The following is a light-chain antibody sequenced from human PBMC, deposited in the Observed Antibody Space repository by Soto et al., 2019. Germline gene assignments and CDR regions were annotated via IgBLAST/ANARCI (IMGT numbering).Light chain of an antibody. V-gene: IGKV1-5*01. CDR3: QQYNSYPIT. Sequence: DMQMTQSPSTLSASVGDRVTITCRASQSISRWLAWSQQKPGKAPNLLIYGASSLESGVPSRFSGSGSGTEFTLTISSLQPDDFATYYCQQYNSYPITFGQGTRLEIK. J-gene: IGKJ5*01. CDR1: QSISRW. CDR2: GAS.